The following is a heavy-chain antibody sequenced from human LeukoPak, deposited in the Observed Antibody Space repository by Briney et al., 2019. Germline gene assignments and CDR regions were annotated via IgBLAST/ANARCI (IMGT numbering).Heavy chain of an antibody. CDR3: ARRRRLKNPGGDAFDI. CDR2: IYYSGST. D-gene: IGHD2/OR15-2a*01. Sequence: PSETLSLTCSVSGDSINNYYWNWIRQPPGKGLEWIGYIYYSGSTRYNPSLQSRVTMSIGTSKTQFSLKLDSVTAEDTAVYYCARRRRLKNPGGDAFDIWGQGTVVIVSS. V-gene: IGHV4-59*08. J-gene: IGHJ3*02. CDR1: GDSINNYY.